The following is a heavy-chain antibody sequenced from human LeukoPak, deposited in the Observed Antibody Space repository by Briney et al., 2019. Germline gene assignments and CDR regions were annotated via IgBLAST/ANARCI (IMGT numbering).Heavy chain of an antibody. D-gene: IGHD3-3*01. CDR3: ARDRYYTLDY. V-gene: IGHV3-74*01. CDR2: INSDGSNT. CDR1: GFSFSTSW. Sequence: GRSLRLSCAASGFSFSTSWMHWVRHTPEKGLVWVSRINSDGSNTIYADSVKGRFTISRDNAKNTLFLQMNSLRAEDTAVYYCARDRYYTLDYWGQGTLVTVSS. J-gene: IGHJ4*02.